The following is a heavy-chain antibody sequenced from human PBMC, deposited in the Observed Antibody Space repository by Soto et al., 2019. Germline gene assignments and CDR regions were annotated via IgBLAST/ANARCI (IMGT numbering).Heavy chain of an antibody. CDR2: VYHTGST. J-gene: IGHJ5*01. D-gene: IGHD3-22*01. V-gene: IGHV4-30-4*01. CDR3: AREPHDITGHRIDS. CDR1: GGSISGDYY. Sequence: SSETLSLTCTGSGGSISGDYYWNWIRQAPGKGLEWIGYVYHTGSTYHNPSLKSRGSISVDTSNNQFSLKLSSVTAADTAVYFCAREPHDITGHRIDSRGQRIPVTVSA.